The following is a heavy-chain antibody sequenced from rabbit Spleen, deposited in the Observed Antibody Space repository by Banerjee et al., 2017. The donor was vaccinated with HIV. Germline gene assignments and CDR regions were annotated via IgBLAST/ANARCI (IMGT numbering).Heavy chain of an antibody. Sequence: QEQLVESGGGLVQPEGSLKLSCTASGFSFSDKAVMCWVRQAPGKGLEWIGYIDPIFGITYFANWVNGRFTISSHNAQNTVFLQLNSLTAADTATYFCARNYVNAFDPWGPGTLVTVS. CDR1: GFSFSDKA. J-gene: IGHJ2*01. CDR2: IDPIFGIT. D-gene: IGHD1-1*01. V-gene: IGHV1S47*01. CDR3: ARNYVNAFDP.